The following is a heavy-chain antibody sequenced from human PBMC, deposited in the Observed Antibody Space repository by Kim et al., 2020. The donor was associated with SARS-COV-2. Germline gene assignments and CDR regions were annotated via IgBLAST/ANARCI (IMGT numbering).Heavy chain of an antibody. V-gene: IGHV3-30-3*01. J-gene: IGHJ4*02. Sequence: GGSLRLSCAASGFTFSSYAMHWVRQAPGKGLEWVAVISYDGSNKYYADSVKGRFTISRDNSKNTLYLQMNSLRAEDTAVYYCARDLGAIFGVTDYWGQGTLVTVSS. CDR3: ARDLGAIFGVTDY. CDR2: ISYDGSNK. D-gene: IGHD3-3*01. CDR1: GFTFSSYA.